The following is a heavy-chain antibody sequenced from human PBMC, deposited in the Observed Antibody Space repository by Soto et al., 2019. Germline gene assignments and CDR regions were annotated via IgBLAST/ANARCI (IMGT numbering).Heavy chain of an antibody. CDR2: VYYNENT. D-gene: IGHD3-10*01. V-gene: IGHV4-39*01. Sequence: QLQLQESGPGLVKPSETLSLTCSVSGASISSFTYYWGWIRPPPGKGLEWIGTVYYNENTYYNPSLKSRVTINVDTAKNQFSLNLRSVTAADTAMYICARRERYYGSPAWFDPWGPGTLFTVSS. J-gene: IGHJ5*02. CDR3: ARRERYYGSPAWFDP. CDR1: GASISSFTYY.